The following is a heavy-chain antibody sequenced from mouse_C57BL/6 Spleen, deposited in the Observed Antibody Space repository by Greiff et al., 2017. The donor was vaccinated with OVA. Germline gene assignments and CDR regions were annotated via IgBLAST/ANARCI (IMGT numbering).Heavy chain of an antibody. CDR3: ARTHDYDDWYFDV. V-gene: IGHV1-20*01. Sequence: VQLQQSGPELVKPGDSVKISCKASGYSFTGYFMNWVMQSHGKSLEWIGRINPYNGDTFYNQKFKGKATLTVDKSSSTAHMELRSLTSEDSAVYYCARTHDYDDWYFDVWGTGTTVTVSS. CDR2: INPYNGDT. CDR1: GYSFTGYF. D-gene: IGHD2-4*01. J-gene: IGHJ1*03.